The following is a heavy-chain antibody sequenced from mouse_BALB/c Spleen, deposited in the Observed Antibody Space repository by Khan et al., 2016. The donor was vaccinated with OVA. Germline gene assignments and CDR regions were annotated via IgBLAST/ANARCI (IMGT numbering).Heavy chain of an antibody. CDR2: INSNGGST. V-gene: IGHV5-6-3*01. J-gene: IGHJ2*01. Sequence: EVELVESGGGLVQPGGSLKLSCAASGFTFSSYGMSWVRQTPDKRLELVATINSNGGSTYYPDRVTGRFTISRDNAKNTLYLQMSSLKSEDTAMYYCARRARTINWGQGTTLTVSS. D-gene: IGHD3-3*01. CDR3: ARRARTIN. CDR1: GFTFSSYG.